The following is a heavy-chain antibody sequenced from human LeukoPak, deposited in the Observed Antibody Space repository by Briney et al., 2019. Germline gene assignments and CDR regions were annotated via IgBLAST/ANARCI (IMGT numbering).Heavy chain of an antibody. D-gene: IGHD3-22*01. CDR3: AKNRDSSDYPRDFDF. J-gene: IGHJ4*02. V-gene: IGHV3-30*02. CDR2: IRYDGSYQ. Sequence: GGSLRLSCAASGFTFSSYGMHWVRQAPGKGLEWVAFIRYDGSYQQYADSVKGRFTVSRDNSKDMVYLQMNSLRTEDTAVYYCAKNRDSSDYPRDFDFWGQGTLVTVSS. CDR1: GFTFSSYG.